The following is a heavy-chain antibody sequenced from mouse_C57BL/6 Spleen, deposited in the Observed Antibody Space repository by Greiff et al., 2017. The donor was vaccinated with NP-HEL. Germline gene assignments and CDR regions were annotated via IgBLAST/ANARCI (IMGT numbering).Heavy chain of an antibody. CDR1: GYTFTSYW. V-gene: IGHV1-53*01. J-gene: IGHJ2*01. CDR2: INPSNGGT. D-gene: IGHD1-1*01. Sequence: VQLQQSGTELVKPGASVKLSCKASGYTFTSYWMHWVKQRPGQGLEWIGNINPSNGGTNYNEKFKSKATLTVDKSSSTAYMQLSSLTSEDSAVYYGARGYYGSSYFDYWGQGTTLTVSS. CDR3: ARGYYGSSYFDY.